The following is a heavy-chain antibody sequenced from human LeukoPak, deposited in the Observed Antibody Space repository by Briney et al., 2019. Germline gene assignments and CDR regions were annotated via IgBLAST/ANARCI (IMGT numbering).Heavy chain of an antibody. Sequence: AGGSLRLSCTVSGFTVSSNSMSWVRQAPGKGLEWVSSISSSSSYIYYADSVKGRFTISRDNAKNSLYLQMNSLRAEDTAVYYCARVAELRIVAFDIWGQGTMVTVSS. V-gene: IGHV3-21*01. J-gene: IGHJ3*02. CDR3: ARVAELRIVAFDI. CDR2: ISSSSSYI. D-gene: IGHD1-7*01. CDR1: GFTVSSNS.